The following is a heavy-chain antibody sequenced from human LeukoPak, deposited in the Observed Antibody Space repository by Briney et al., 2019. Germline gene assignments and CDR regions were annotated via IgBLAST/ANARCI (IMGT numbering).Heavy chain of an antibody. CDR2: IYYSGST. J-gene: IGHJ4*02. Sequence: SETLSLTCTVSGGSISSYYWSWIRQPPGKGLEWIGYIYYSGSTNYNPSLKSRVTISVDTSKNQFSLKLSSVTAADTAVYYCARRSGSGSYYNYFHYWGQETLVTVSS. D-gene: IGHD3-10*01. CDR3: ARRSGSGSYYNYFHY. V-gene: IGHV4-59*01. CDR1: GGSISSYY.